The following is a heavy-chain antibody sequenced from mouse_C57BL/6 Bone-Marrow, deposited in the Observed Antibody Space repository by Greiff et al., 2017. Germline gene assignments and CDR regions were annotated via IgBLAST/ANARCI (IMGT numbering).Heavy chain of an antibody. CDR2: IYPRSGNT. CDR1: GYTFTSYG. Sequence: VQRVESGAELARPGASVKLSCKASGYTFTSYGISWVKQRTGQGLEWIGEIYPRSGNTYYNEKFKGKATLTADKSSSTAYMELRSLTSEDSAVYFCARRTLLLRYGYWGQGTTLTVSS. CDR3: ARRTLLLRYGY. J-gene: IGHJ2*01. D-gene: IGHD1-1*01. V-gene: IGHV1-81*01.